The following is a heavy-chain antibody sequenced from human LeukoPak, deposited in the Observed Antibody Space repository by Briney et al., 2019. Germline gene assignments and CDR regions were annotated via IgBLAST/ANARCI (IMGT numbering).Heavy chain of an antibody. D-gene: IGHD2-2*01. Sequence: GRSLRLSCAASGFIFNDYAMRWVRQTPGKGLEWVSGITWDSGTIGYADSVKGRFTISRDNAKKSLYLQMNSLRAEDTALYYCAKQGPYCSSTSCSHAFNVWGQGTMVTVS. CDR2: ITWDSGTI. J-gene: IGHJ3*01. CDR1: GFIFNDYA. V-gene: IGHV3-9*01. CDR3: AKQGPYCSSTSCSHAFNV.